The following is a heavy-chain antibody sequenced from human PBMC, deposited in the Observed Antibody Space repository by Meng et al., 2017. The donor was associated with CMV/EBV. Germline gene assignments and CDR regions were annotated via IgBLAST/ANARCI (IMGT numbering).Heavy chain of an antibody. CDR2: INHSGST. V-gene: IGHV4-34*01. CDR1: GGSFSGYY. D-gene: IGHD6-13*01. CDR3: ARGGIAAAGPFDY. J-gene: IGHJ4*02. Sequence: QVQLQQCGAGLLNPSEPLSLTCSVYGGSFSGYYWSWIRQPPGKGLEWIGEINHSGSTNYNPSLKSRVTISVDTSKNQFSLKLSSVTAADTAVYYCARGGIAAAGPFDYWGQGTLVTVSS.